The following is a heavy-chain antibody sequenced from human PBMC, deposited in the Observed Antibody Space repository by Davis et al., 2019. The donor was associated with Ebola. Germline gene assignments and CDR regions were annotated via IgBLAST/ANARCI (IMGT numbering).Heavy chain of an antibody. V-gene: IGHV1-18*01. CDR3: ARDRYNWNLRRWFDP. CDR2: ISGYNGNT. Sequence: AASVKVSCKASGYTFHTYGITWVRQAPGQGLEWMGWISGYNGNTNYAQKLQGRVTMTTDTSTSTAYMELRSLRSEDTAVYYCARDRYNWNLRRWFDPWGQGTLVTVSS. CDR1: GYTFHTYG. J-gene: IGHJ5*02. D-gene: IGHD1-1*01.